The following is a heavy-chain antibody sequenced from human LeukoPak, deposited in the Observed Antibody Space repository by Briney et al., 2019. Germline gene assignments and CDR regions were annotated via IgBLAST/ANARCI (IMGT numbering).Heavy chain of an antibody. CDR2: IGGSGDNT. CDR3: AKGLGNYVGWFDP. J-gene: IGHJ5*02. Sequence: GGSLRLSCAASGFTFSSYAMVWVRQAPGKGLEWVSAIGGSGDNTYYADSVKGRFTISRDNSENTLYLQMNSLRAEDTAVYYCAKGLGNYVGWFDPWGQGTLVTVSS. D-gene: IGHD1-7*01. CDR1: GFTFSSYA. V-gene: IGHV3-23*01.